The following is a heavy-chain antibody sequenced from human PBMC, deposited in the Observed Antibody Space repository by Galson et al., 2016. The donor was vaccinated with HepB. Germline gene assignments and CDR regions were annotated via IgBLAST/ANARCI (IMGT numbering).Heavy chain of an antibody. V-gene: IGHV4-31*03. CDR3: TSGLVRGVISF. Sequence: TLSLTCSVSGGPISSGGYYWSWIRQHPGKGLEWIGYIFYSGSSYYNPSLKSRVTISVDTSKNQFSLKLSSVTAADTAVYHCTSGLVRGVISFWGQGFLVSVFS. D-gene: IGHD3-10*01. CDR2: IFYSGSS. J-gene: IGHJ4*02. CDR1: GGPISSGGYY.